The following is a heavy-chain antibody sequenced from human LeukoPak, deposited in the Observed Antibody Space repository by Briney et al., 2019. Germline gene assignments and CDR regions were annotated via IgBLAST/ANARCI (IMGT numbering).Heavy chain of an antibody. Sequence: SETLSLTCTVSGGSISSGSYYWSWIRQPAGKGLEWIGRIYTSGSTNYNPSLKSRVTISVDTSKNQFSLKLSSVTAADTAVYYCARARWGLLWFGELDWGQGTLVTVSS. CDR2: IYTSGST. D-gene: IGHD3-10*01. CDR1: GGSISSGSYY. J-gene: IGHJ4*02. V-gene: IGHV4-61*02. CDR3: ARARWGLLWFGELD.